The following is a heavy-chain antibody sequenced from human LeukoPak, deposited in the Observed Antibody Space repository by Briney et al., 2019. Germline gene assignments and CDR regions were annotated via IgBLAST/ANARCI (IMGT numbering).Heavy chain of an antibody. D-gene: IGHD1-20*01. CDR1: GYTFTGYD. V-gene: IGHV1-8*01. J-gene: IGHJ4*02. CDR2: MHPNSGDT. Sequence: GASVQVSCKTSGYTFTGYDINWVRQAAGQGVEWMGWMHPNSGDTGYAHNLQGRITITRDSSTATVFMELSSLRSEDTAMYYCARGRLNGNVDFWGQGTLVTVSS. CDR3: ARGRLNGNVDF.